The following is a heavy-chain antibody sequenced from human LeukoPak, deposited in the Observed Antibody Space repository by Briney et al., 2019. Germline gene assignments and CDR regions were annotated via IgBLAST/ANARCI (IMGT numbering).Heavy chain of an antibody. CDR1: GYSFTSYW. Sequence: GGSLKISCKGSGYSFTSYWIGWVRQVPGKGLEWMGIIYPGDSDTRYSPSFQGQVTISADKSISTAYLQWSSLKASDTAMYYCARSTVPNSPDWFDPWGQGTLVTDSS. CDR3: ARSTVPNSPDWFDP. V-gene: IGHV5-51*01. CDR2: IYPGDSDT. J-gene: IGHJ5*02. D-gene: IGHD4-17*01.